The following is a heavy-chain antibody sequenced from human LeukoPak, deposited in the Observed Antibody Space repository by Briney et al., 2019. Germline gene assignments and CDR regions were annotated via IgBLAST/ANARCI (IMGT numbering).Heavy chain of an antibody. CDR2: INHSGST. V-gene: IGHV4-34*01. D-gene: IGHD2-21*02. Sequence: SETLSLTXAVYGGSSSGYYWSWIRQPPGKGLEWIGEINHSGSTNYNPSLKSRVTISVDTSKNQFSLKLSSVTAADTAVYYCARDPGDCGGDCYSPPRAFDIWGQGTMVTVSS. J-gene: IGHJ3*02. CDR3: ARDPGDCGGDCYSPPRAFDI. CDR1: GGSSSGYY.